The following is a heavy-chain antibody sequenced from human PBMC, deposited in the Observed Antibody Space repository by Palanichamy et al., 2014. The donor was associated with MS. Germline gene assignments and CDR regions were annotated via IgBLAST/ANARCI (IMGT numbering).Heavy chain of an antibody. CDR1: GFTFSSYA. CDR2: ISGSGGST. Sequence: EVQLLESGEAWYRPGGSLRLSCAASGFTFSSYAMSWVRQAPGKGLEWVSAISGSGGSTYYADSVKGRFTISRDNSKNTLYLQMNSLRAEDTAVYYCAKDGVAVAGADYWGHGTLVTVSS. CDR3: AKDGVAVAGADY. D-gene: IGHD6-19*01. V-gene: IGHV3-23*01. J-gene: IGHJ4*01.